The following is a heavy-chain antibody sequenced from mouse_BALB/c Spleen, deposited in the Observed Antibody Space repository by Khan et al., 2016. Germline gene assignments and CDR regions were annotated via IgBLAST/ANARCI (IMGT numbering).Heavy chain of an antibody. CDR2: IYYSGDT. CDR1: AYSITSGYN. J-gene: IGHJ2*01. V-gene: IGHV3-1*02. Sequence: VQLQESGPDLVKPSQSLSLTCTVTAYSITSGYNWHWIRQFPGNKLEWMGYIYYSGDTNYNPSLKSRISITRDTSKNQFFLQLSSVTTEDTATYYCASYSNGSSSIYWGQGTTLTVSS. D-gene: IGHD1-1*01. CDR3: ASYSNGSSSIY.